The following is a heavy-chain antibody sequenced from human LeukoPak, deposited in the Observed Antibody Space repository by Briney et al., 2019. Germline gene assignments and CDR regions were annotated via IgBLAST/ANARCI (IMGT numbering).Heavy chain of an antibody. CDR3: AREGRKSRGVDIVRKKETGYYYMDV. CDR1: VGSFSGYH. D-gene: IGHD2-15*01. J-gene: IGHJ6*03. Sequence: SETLSLTCAVLVGSFSGYHRSWIRQPAGKGLEWIWYIYYSGSTNYNPSLKSRVTISVDTSKNQFSLKLSSVTAADTAVYYCAREGRKSRGVDIVRKKETGYYYMDVWGKGTTVTVSS. V-gene: IGHV4-59*12. CDR2: IYYSGST.